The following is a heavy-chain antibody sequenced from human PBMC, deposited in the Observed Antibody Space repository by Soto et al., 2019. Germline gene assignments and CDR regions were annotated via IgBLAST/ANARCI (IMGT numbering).Heavy chain of an antibody. CDR3: AREVDIVVVPAAMRINWFDP. V-gene: IGHV1-69*04. CDR1: GGTFRSYT. J-gene: IGHJ5*02. Sequence: SVKVSCKASGGTFRSYTISWVRQAPGQGLEWMGRIIPILGIANYAQKFQGRVTITANKSTSTAYMELSSLRSEDTAVYYCAREVDIVVVPAAMRINWFDPWGQGTLVTVSS. CDR2: IIPILGIA. D-gene: IGHD2-2*03.